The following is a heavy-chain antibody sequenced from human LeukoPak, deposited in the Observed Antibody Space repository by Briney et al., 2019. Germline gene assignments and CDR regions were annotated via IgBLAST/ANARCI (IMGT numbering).Heavy chain of an antibody. D-gene: IGHD2-2*01. J-gene: IGHJ4*02. Sequence: RSGGSLRLSCAASGFTFSSYWMHWVRQAPGKGLVWVSRINSDGSITTDADSVRGRFTISRDNAKSTLYLQMNSLRAEDTAVYYCASSTQISKYADYWGQGALVTVSS. V-gene: IGHV3-74*01. CDR1: GFTFSSYW. CDR2: INSDGSIT. CDR3: ASSTQISKYADY.